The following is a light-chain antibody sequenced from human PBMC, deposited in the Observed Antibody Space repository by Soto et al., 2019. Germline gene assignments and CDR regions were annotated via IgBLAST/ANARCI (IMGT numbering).Light chain of an antibody. CDR1: QSVSSNY. CDR2: DAS. CDR3: QQRSNWPSIS. V-gene: IGKV3D-20*02. Sequence: ALTQSPGTLSSSPGERATLSCRASQSVSSNYLAWYQQKPGQAPRLLIYDASSRATDIPARFSGSGSGTDFTLTISSLEPEDIAIYYCQQRSNWPSISFGQGTRLEIK. J-gene: IGKJ5*01.